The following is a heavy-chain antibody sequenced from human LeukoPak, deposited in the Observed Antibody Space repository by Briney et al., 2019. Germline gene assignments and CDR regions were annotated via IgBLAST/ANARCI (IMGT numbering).Heavy chain of an antibody. J-gene: IGHJ4*02. CDR1: GYRFSTYW. V-gene: IGHV5-51*01. CDR3: ARRGYCSGGSCYSFDY. D-gene: IGHD2-15*01. Sequence: GESRKISCKGSGYRFSTYWIAWARQMPGRGLEWMGIIYPGDSDTRYSPSFQGQVTISVDKSISTAYPQWSSLKASDTAMYYCARRGYCSGGSCYSFDYWGQGTLVTVSS. CDR2: IYPGDSDT.